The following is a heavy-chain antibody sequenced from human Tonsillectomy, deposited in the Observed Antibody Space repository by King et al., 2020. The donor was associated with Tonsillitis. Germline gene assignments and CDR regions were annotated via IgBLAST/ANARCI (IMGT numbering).Heavy chain of an antibody. D-gene: IGHD3-10*01. V-gene: IGHV3-30*02. CDR2: IRYDGNNK. CDR3: ETYGSGSYRSL. Sequence: VQLVKSGGGVVQPGESLRLSCAASGFTFSNYDMHWVRQAPGKGLEWVAFIRYDGNNKYYADSVKGRFTISRDNSKNTLYLQMNSLRAEDTAVYYCETYGSGSYRSLWGQGTLVTVSS. J-gene: IGHJ4*02. CDR1: GFTFSNYD.